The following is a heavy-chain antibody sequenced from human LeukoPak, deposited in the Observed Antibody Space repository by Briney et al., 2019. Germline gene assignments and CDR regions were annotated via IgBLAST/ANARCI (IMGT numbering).Heavy chain of an antibody. CDR1: GDSVSSNSAA. V-gene: IGHV6-1*01. D-gene: IGHD6-19*01. Sequence: SQTLSLTCAISGDSVSSNSAAWNWIRQSPSRGLEWLGRTYDRSKWYNDYAVSVKSRITINPDTSKNQFSLQLNSVTPEDTAVYYCARAIKLAVAAANWFDPWGRGTLVTVSS. CDR3: ARAIKLAVAAANWFDP. J-gene: IGHJ5*02. CDR2: TYDRSKWYN.